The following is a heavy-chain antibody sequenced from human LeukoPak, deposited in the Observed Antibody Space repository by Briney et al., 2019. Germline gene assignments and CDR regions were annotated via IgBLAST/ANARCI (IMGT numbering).Heavy chain of an antibody. CDR1: GYSISSGYY. Sequence: SETLSLTCTVSGYSISSGYYRGWIRQPPGKGLEWIGRIYHSGSTYYNPSLKSRVTISLDTSKNHFSLKLNSVTAADTAVYYCARGDDYYDSSGYDFDYWGQGILVTVSS. J-gene: IGHJ4*02. CDR3: ARGDDYYDSSGYDFDY. V-gene: IGHV4-38-2*02. CDR2: IYHSGST. D-gene: IGHD3-22*01.